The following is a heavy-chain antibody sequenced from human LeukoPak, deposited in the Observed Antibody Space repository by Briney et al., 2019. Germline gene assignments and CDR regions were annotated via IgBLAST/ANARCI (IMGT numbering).Heavy chain of an antibody. CDR3: AKDSNEYYYDRDWEVDY. Sequence: ASVKVSCKASGYTFTSYYMHWVRQAPGQGLECMGIINPSGGSTSYAQKFQGRVTMTRDMSTSTVYMELSSLRSEDTAVYYCAKDSNEYYYDRDWEVDYWGQGTLVTVSS. CDR2: INPSGGST. J-gene: IGHJ4*02. V-gene: IGHV1-46*01. CDR1: GYTFTSYY. D-gene: IGHD3-22*01.